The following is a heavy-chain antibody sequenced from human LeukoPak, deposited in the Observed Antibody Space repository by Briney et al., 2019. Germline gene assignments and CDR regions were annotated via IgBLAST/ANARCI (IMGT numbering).Heavy chain of an antibody. CDR2: INPSGGST. CDR3: ARDRCSSTSCYSEGSLWDY. V-gene: IGHV1-46*01. D-gene: IGHD2-2*01. CDR1: GYTFTSYY. J-gene: IGHJ4*02. Sequence: ASVKVSCKASGYTFTSYYMHWVRQAPGQGLEWMGIINPSGGSTSYAQKFQGRVTMTRDTSTSTVYMELSSLRSEDTAVYYCARDRCSSTSCYSEGSLWDYRGQGTLVTVSS.